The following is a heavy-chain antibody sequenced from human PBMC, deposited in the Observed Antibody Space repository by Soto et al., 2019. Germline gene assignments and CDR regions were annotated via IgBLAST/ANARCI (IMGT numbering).Heavy chain of an antibody. CDR3: ATARSSSYDILTGYST. Sequence: GASVKVSCKVSGYTLTELSMHWVRQAPGKGLEWMGGFDPEDGETIYAQKFQGRVTMTEDTSTDTAYMELSSLRSEDTAVYYCATARSSSYDILTGYSTWGQGTLVTVSS. J-gene: IGHJ4*02. V-gene: IGHV1-24*01. D-gene: IGHD3-9*01. CDR2: FDPEDGET. CDR1: GYTLTELS.